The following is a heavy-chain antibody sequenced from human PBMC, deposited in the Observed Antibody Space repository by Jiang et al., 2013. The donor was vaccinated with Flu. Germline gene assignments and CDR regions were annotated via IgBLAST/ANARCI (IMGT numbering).Heavy chain of an antibody. CDR2: SITVGAP. CDR1: GAPSVVTT. Sequence: LTCTVSGAPSVVTTGAGSGSPQGRDWSGLGISITVGAPTTTPSLKSRVTISVDTSKNQFSLKLSSVTAADTAVYYCARQGISRGPFDYWGQGTLVTVSS. V-gene: IGHV4-59*08. J-gene: IGHJ4*02. CDR3: ARQGISRGPFDY.